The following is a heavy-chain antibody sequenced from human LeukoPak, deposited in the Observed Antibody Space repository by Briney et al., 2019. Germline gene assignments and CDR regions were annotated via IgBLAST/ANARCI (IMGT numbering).Heavy chain of an antibody. CDR2: ISGSGGST. CDR3: AKNHEHGRYAGFDF. Sequence: GGSLRLSCAASGFTFSGFVISWVRQAPGKGPQWVADISGSGGSTYYADSVKGRFSVSRDNSKNMVYLELNSLRAEDTAIYYCAKNHEHGRYAGFDFWAEGALVAVSS. CDR1: GFTFSGFV. D-gene: IGHD2-2*01. J-gene: IGHJ3*01. V-gene: IGHV3-23*01.